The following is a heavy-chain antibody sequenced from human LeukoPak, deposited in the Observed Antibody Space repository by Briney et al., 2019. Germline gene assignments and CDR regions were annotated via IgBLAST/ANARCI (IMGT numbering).Heavy chain of an antibody. V-gene: IGHV3-30-3*01. CDR2: ISYDGSNK. CDR3: AKEISSGYYLYYYYGMDV. D-gene: IGHD3-22*01. Sequence: GGSLRLSCAASGFTFSSYAMHWVRQAPGKGLEWVAVISYDGSNKYYADSVKGRFTISRDNSKNTLYLQMNSLRAEDTAVYYCAKEISSGYYLYYYYGMDVWGQGTTVTVSS. J-gene: IGHJ6*02. CDR1: GFTFSSYA.